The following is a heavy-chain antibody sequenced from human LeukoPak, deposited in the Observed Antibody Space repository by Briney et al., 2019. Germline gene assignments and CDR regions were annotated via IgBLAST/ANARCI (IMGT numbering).Heavy chain of an antibody. V-gene: IGHV3-48*04. CDR3: ARGVSPRWSGWYFDL. Sequence: GGPLRLSCAASGFTFSSYSMNWVRQAPGKGLEWLSYMSSSSNTIYYADSVKGRFTISRDNARNSLYLHMTTLRAEDTAIYYCARGVSPRWSGWYFDLWGRGTLVTVSS. J-gene: IGHJ2*01. CDR1: GFTFSSYS. D-gene: IGHD4-23*01. CDR2: MSSSSNTI.